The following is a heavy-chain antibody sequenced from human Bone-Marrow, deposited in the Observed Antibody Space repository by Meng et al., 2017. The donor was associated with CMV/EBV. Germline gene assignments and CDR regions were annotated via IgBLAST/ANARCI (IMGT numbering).Heavy chain of an antibody. D-gene: IGHD5-18*01. CDR1: GGSISSYY. V-gene: IGHV4-59*01. CDR3: ARDQQLQAFDI. Sequence: SETLSLTCTVSGGSISSYYWSWIRQPPGKGLEWIGYIYYSGSTNYNPSLKSRVTISVDTSKNQFSLKLSSVTAADTAVYYCARDQQLQAFDIWGQGTMVTVSS. J-gene: IGHJ3*02. CDR2: IYYSGST.